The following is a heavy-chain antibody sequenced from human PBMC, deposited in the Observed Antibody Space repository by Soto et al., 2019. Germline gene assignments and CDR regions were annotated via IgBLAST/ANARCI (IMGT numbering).Heavy chain of an antibody. CDR3: ASFPCDRCPGYYFDY. J-gene: IGHJ4*02. CDR2: IIPIFGTA. CDR1: GGTFSSYA. Sequence: SVKVSCKASGGTFSSYAISWVRQAPGQGREWMGGIIPIFGTANYAQKFQGRVTITADESTSTAYMELSSLRSEDTAVYYCASFPCDRCPGYYFDYWGQGTLVTVSS. V-gene: IGHV1-69*13. D-gene: IGHD2-15*01.